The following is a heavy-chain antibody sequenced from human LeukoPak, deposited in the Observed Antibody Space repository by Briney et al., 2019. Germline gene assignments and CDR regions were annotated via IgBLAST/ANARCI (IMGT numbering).Heavy chain of an antibody. CDR3: ARHPSYYDRIDY. CDR2: IYTSGST. V-gene: IGHV4-61*02. CDR1: GGSISSGSYY. Sequence: SETLSLTCTVSGGSISSGSYYWSWIRRPAGKGLEYIGRIYTSGSTNYNPSLKSRVTISIDTSKNQFSLKLSSVTAADTAVYYCARHPSYYDRIDYWGQGTLVTVSS. J-gene: IGHJ4*02. D-gene: IGHD3-22*01.